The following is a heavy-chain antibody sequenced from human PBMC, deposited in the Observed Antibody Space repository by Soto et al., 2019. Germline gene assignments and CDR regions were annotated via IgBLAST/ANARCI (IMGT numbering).Heavy chain of an antibody. V-gene: IGHV5-51*01. CDR1: GYSFSTYW. CDR2: IYPGDSDT. CDR3: ARHKGYCSSTSRYGMDV. D-gene: IGHD2-2*01. Sequence: GESLKISCNGAGYSFSTYWIVWVRQMPGKGLEWMGAIYPGDSDTRYSPSFRGQVTISADKSINTAYLQWNSLKASDTAMYYCARHKGYCSSTSRYGMDVWGQGATVTVSS. J-gene: IGHJ6*02.